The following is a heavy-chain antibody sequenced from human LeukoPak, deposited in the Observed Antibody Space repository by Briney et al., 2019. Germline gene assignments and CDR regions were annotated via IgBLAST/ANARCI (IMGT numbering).Heavy chain of an antibody. CDR1: GGTFSSYA. D-gene: IGHD2-15*01. V-gene: IGHV1-69*13. CDR3: ARVGCSGGSCYPRFDP. CDR2: IIPIFGTA. Sequence: SVKVSCKASGGTFSSYAISWVRQAPGQGLEWMGRIIPIFGTANYAQKFQGRVTITADESTSTAYMELSSLRSEDTAVYYCARVGCSGGSCYPRFDPWGQGTLVTVSS. J-gene: IGHJ5*02.